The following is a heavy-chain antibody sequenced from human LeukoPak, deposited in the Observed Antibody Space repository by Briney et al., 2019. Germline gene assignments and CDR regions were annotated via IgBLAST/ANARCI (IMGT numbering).Heavy chain of an antibody. Sequence: PGGSLRLSCAASGFTFSSYSMNWVRQAPGKGLEWVSSISSSSSYIYYADSVKGRFTISRDNAKNSLYLQMNSLRAEDTAVYYCARAPSKYDFWSGYHYYYTDVWGKGTTVTVSS. V-gene: IGHV3-21*01. CDR1: GFTFSSYS. J-gene: IGHJ6*03. CDR2: ISSSSSYI. D-gene: IGHD3-3*01. CDR3: ARAPSKYDFWSGYHYYYTDV.